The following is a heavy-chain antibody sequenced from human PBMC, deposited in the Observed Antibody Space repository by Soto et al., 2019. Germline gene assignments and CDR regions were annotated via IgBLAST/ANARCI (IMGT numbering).Heavy chain of an antibody. CDR3: ARDKGGSGSYFSPIGHYYDGMDV. J-gene: IGHJ6*02. V-gene: IGHV1-18*01. CDR2: ISAYNGNT. Sequence: QVQLVQSGAEVKKPGASVKVSCKASGYTFTSYGISWVRQAPGQGLEWMGWISAYNGNTNYAQKLQGRGTMTTDTSTSTAYRELRSLRSDDTAVYYCARDKGGSGSYFSPIGHYYDGMDVWGQGTTVTVSS. CDR1: GYTFTSYG. D-gene: IGHD1-26*01.